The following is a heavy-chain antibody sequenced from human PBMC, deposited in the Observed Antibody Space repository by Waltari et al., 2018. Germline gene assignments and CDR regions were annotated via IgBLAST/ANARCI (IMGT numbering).Heavy chain of an antibody. D-gene: IGHD7-27*01. CDR1: GFTFSSYS. CDR3: ATGGWGFYLDN. CDR2: ISSTGTYT. J-gene: IGHJ4*02. V-gene: IGHV3-21*01. Sequence: EVQLVESGGGLVKPGGALRLSCAASGFTFSSYSMNCVRQAPGKGLEWISSISSTGTYTHYADSVKGRFTISRDNAKNSLYLQMNSLRAEDTGVYWCATGGWGFYLDNWGQGTLVTFSS.